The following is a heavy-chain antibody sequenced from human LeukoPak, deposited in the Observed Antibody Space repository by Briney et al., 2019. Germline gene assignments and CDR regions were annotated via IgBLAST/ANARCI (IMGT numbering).Heavy chain of an antibody. V-gene: IGHV4-39*02. CDR3: AREVTTWFDP. CDR1: GSSISSSDYY. Sequence: TSETLSLTCTVSGSSISSSDYYWGWIRQPPGKGLEWIGSIYYSGRTYYNPSLKSRVTISVDTSKNQCSLKLSSVTAADTAVYYCAREVTTWFDPWGQGTLVTVSS. CDR2: IYYSGRT. J-gene: IGHJ5*02. D-gene: IGHD4-17*01.